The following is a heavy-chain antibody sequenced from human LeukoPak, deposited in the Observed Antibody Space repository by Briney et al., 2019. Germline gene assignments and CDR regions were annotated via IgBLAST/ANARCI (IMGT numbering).Heavy chain of an antibody. CDR1: GFTFSDYG. Sequence: GRSLRLSCAASGFTFSDYGIHWVRQAPGQGLEWVALIWYDGSKKYYADSVKGRFTISRDNTKNTLYLQLNSLRADDTAVYYCARAHSSSTTFDLWGQGTLVTVSS. CDR2: IWYDGSKK. V-gene: IGHV3-33*01. CDR3: ARAHSSSTTFDL. D-gene: IGHD6-6*01. J-gene: IGHJ4*02.